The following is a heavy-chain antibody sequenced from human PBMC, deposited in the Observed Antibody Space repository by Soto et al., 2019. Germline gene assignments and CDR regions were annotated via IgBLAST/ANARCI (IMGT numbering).Heavy chain of an antibody. J-gene: IGHJ5*02. V-gene: IGHV3-30*18. CDR3: AKDRVHYYDSSGYYNWFDP. Sequence: GGSLRLSCAASGFTFSSYGMHWVRQAPGKGLEWVAVISYDGSNKYYADSVKGRFTISRDNSKNTLYLQMNSLRAEDTAVYYCAKDRVHYYDSSGYYNWFDPWGQGTLVTVSS. CDR1: GFTFSSYG. CDR2: ISYDGSNK. D-gene: IGHD3-22*01.